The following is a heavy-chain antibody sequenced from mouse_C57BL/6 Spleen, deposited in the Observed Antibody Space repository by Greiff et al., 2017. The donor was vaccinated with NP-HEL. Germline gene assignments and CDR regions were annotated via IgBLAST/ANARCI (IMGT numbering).Heavy chain of an antibody. CDR2: IHPSDSDT. Sequence: QVQLKQPGAELVKPGASVKVSCKASGYTFTSYWMHWVKQRPGQGLEWIGRIHPSDSDTNYNQKFKGKATLTVDKSSSTAYMQLSSLTSEDSAVYYCARDYYGSSAWFAYWGQGTLVTVSA. CDR3: ARDYYGSSAWFAY. J-gene: IGHJ3*01. D-gene: IGHD1-1*01. V-gene: IGHV1-74*01. CDR1: GYTFTSYW.